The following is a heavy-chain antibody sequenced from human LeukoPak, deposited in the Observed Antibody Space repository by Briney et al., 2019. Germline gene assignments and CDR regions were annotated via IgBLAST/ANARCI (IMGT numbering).Heavy chain of an antibody. Sequence: ASVKVSCKASGYTFTSNYMHWARQAPGQGLEWMGIIHPSGGNTNYAQKFQGRVAMTRDTSTSTVYMELSSLRSEDTAIYYCARDCSSTRCQGPVFDNWGQGTLVTVSS. J-gene: IGHJ4*02. CDR2: IHPSGGNT. D-gene: IGHD2-2*01. V-gene: IGHV1-46*01. CDR3: ARDCSSTRCQGPVFDN. CDR1: GYTFTSNY.